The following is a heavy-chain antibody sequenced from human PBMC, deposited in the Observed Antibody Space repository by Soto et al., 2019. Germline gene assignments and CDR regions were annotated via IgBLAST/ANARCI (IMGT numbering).Heavy chain of an antibody. CDR1: GYTFTSYG. CDR2: ISAYNGNT. J-gene: IGHJ3*02. CDR3: AREMSDFWSGFLGAFDI. V-gene: IGHV1-18*01. Sequence: ASVKVSCKASGYTFTSYGISWVRQAPGQGLEWMGWISAYNGNTNYAQKLQGRVTMTTDTSTSTAYMELRSLRSDDTAVYYCAREMSDFWSGFLGAFDIWGQGTMVTV. D-gene: IGHD3-3*01.